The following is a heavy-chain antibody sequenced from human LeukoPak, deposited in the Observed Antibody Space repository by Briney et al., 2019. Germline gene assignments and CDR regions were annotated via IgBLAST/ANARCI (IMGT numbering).Heavy chain of an antibody. V-gene: IGHV3-74*01. CDR1: GFTVSSNY. CDR2: INSDGTYT. Sequence: PGGSLRLSCAASGFTVSSNYMSWVRQAPGKGLVWVSHINSDGTYTTYADSVKGRFSISRDNAKNTLYLQMNSLRAEDTAVYYCARAYSTTWYNWFDPWGQGTLVIVSS. J-gene: IGHJ5*02. CDR3: ARAYSTTWYNWFDP. D-gene: IGHD6-13*01.